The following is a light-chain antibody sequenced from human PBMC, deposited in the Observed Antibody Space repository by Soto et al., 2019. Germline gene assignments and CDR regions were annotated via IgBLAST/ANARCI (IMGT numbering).Light chain of an antibody. CDR2: EVS. CDR1: SSDIGGFYY. V-gene: IGLV2-14*01. CDR3: SSYTTTSTHV. J-gene: IGLJ1*01. Sequence: QSVLTQPASVSGSPGQSITISCTGTSSDIGGFYYVSWYQHHPGKGPKLLIYEVSYRPSGISDRFSGSKSGNTASLTISGLQPEDDGDYYCSSYTTTSTHVFGTGTKATVL.